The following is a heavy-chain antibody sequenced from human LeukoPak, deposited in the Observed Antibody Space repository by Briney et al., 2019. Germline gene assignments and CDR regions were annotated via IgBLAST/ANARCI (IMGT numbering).Heavy chain of an antibody. V-gene: IGHV5-51*01. D-gene: IGHD1-26*01. CDR1: GSTFTHHW. Sequence: GESLKISFKVSGSTFTHHWIGWVRQMPGKGLEWMGIIYPGDSDTRYSPSFQCQVTMSADKSITTAYLQWSRLKASDTAMYYCARSTSGGYYFDYWGQGTLVTVSS. CDR2: IYPGDSDT. J-gene: IGHJ4*02. CDR3: ARSTSGGYYFDY.